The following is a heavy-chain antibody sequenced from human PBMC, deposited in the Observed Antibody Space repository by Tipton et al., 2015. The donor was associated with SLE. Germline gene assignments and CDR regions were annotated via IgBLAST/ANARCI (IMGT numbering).Heavy chain of an antibody. J-gene: IGHJ4*02. V-gene: IGHV4-39*07. CDR3: ARTSGNFPFDY. D-gene: IGHD1-26*01. CDR1: DGSIRSTNYY. Sequence: TLSLTCTVSDGSIRSTNYYWGWIRQPPGKGLEWIGSIFYTGSTYYNPSLKSRVSFSIDTSKHQFSLNLSSVTAADTAVYYCARTSGNFPFDYWGQGHLVTVSS. CDR2: IFYTGST.